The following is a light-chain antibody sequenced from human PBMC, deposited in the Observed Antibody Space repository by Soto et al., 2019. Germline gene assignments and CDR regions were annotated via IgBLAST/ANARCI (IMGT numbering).Light chain of an antibody. J-gene: IGKJ1*01. CDR2: AAS. Sequence: DIQMTQSPSSLSASIGDRVTITCRASQDISNYLAWYQQRPGKVPKLLVSAASTLQSGVPSRFGGRGSGTDFTLTISGLQPEDVGTYYCQKYISVPWTFGQGTKVDIK. CDR1: QDISNY. CDR3: QKYISVPWT. V-gene: IGKV1-27*01.